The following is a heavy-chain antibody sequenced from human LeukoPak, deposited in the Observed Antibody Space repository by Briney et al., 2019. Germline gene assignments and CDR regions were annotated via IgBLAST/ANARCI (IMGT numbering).Heavy chain of an antibody. CDR1: GFVFTIYT. V-gene: IGHV3-64D*06. Sequence: GGSLRLSCSASGFVFTIYTMYWVRQAPGKGPEYVSSISGSGNGFSIYYADSVKGRFTISRDDSKSILYLQMNGLRSEDTAVYYCVKDFGRIRGTPDSWGQGTLVTVSS. D-gene: IGHD1-26*01. CDR3: VKDFGRIRGTPDS. J-gene: IGHJ4*02. CDR2: ISGSGNGFSI.